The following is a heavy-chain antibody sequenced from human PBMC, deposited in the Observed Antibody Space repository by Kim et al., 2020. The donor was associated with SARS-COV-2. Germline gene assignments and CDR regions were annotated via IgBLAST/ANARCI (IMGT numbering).Heavy chain of an antibody. CDR3: ARDRDGYSFGSSGMDV. CDR2: IWYDGSNN. J-gene: IGHJ6*01. V-gene: IGHV3-33*01. Sequence: GGSLRISCAASGFTFSSYGMHWVRQAPGKGLEWVAVIWYDGSNNYYEDSEKGRFTISRDNSKNTVHLQMNSPRAEVTAVYYCARDRDGYSFGSSGMDVWG. D-gene: IGHD5-18*01. CDR1: GFTFSSYG.